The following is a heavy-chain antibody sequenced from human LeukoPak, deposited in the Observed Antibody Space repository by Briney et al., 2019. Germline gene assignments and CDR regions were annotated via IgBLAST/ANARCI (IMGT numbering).Heavy chain of an antibody. Sequence: PGRSLRLSCAASGFTFSSYGMHWVRQAPGKGLKWVAVIWYDGSNKYYADSVKGRFTISRDNSKNTLYLQMNSLRAEDTAVYYCAKDVAVAVNYFDYWGQGTLVTVSS. CDR1: GFTFSSYG. V-gene: IGHV3-33*06. D-gene: IGHD6-19*01. CDR3: AKDVAVAVNYFDY. CDR2: IWYDGSNK. J-gene: IGHJ4*02.